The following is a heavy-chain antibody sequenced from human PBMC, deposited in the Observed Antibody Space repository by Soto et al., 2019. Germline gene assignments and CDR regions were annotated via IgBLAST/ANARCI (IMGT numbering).Heavy chain of an antibody. Sequence: QITLKESGPTLVKPTQTLTLTCTFSGFSLSTSGVGVGWIRQPPGKALEWLALIYWDDDKRYSPSLKSRLTTTEDTSKNQVVITMTNMDPVDTATYYCAHRLAATGLFDYWGQGTLVTVSS. CDR1: GFSLSTSGVG. CDR3: AHRLAATGLFDY. V-gene: IGHV2-5*02. CDR2: IYWDDDK. J-gene: IGHJ4*02. D-gene: IGHD6-13*01.